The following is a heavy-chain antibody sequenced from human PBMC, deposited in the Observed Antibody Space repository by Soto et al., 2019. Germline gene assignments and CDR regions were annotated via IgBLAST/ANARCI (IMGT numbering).Heavy chain of an antibody. D-gene: IGHD7-27*01. V-gene: IGHV4-34*01. CDR1: GGSFSGYY. J-gene: IGHJ6*02. Sequence: SETLSLTCAVYGGSFSGYYCSWMRQPPGKGLEWIGEINQSGSTNYKSSLKSRVTISVDTSKNQFSLKLSSVTAADTAVYYCAAADWGHNFYYGMDVWGQGTTVTVSS. CDR2: INQSGST. CDR3: AAADWGHNFYYGMDV.